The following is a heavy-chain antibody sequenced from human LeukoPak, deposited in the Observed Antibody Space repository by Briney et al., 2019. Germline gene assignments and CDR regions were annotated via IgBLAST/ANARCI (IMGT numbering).Heavy chain of an antibody. J-gene: IGHJ5*02. CDR2: IYPGDSDT. CDR1: GYSFTSYW. V-gene: IGHV5-51*01. Sequence: GESLKISCKGSGYSFTSYWIGWVRQMPGKGLEWMGIIYPGDSDTRYSPSFPGQVTLSADKSISTAYLQWSSLKASDTAMYYCATLYSNYSNWFDPWGQGTLVTVSS. D-gene: IGHD4-11*01. CDR3: ATLYSNYSNWFDP.